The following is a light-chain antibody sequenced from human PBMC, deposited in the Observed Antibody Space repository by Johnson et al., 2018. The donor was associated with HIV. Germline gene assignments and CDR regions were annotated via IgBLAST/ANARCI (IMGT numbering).Light chain of an antibody. CDR3: GTWDSSLNV. V-gene: IGLV1-51*01. CDR2: DNN. J-gene: IGLJ1*01. Sequence: QSVLTQPPSVSAAPGQTVTISCSGSSSNVGSSFVSWYRQVPGTAPKLLIYDNNKRPSGIPGRFSGSKSGPSATLGITGLQTGDEADYYCGTWDSSLNVFGTGTTVTV. CDR1: SSNVGSSF.